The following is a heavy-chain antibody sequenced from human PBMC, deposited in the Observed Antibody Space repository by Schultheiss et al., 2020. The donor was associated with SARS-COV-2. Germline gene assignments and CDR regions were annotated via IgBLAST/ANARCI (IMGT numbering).Heavy chain of an antibody. V-gene: IGHV3-23*01. J-gene: IGHJ4*02. CDR3: AKDIASSSWYFDY. Sequence: GGSLRLSCAASGFTFSSYAMSWVRQAPGKGLEWVSAISGSGGSTYYADSVKGRFTISRDNAKNSLYLQMNSLRAEDTALYYCAKDIASSSWYFDYWGQGTLVTVSS. CDR2: ISGSGGST. D-gene: IGHD6-13*01. CDR1: GFTFSSYA.